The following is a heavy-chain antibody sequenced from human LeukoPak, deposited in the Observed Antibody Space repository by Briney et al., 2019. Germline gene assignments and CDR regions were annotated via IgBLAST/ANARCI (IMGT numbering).Heavy chain of an antibody. J-gene: IGHJ4*02. V-gene: IGHV3-7*03. Sequence: GGSLRLSCAASGFTFSSSWMSWVRQAPGKGLEWVANIKKDGSETYYVDSVKGRFTISRDNAKNSLYLQMNSLRAEDTAIYYCARSIPYGTTWYGRSDYWGQGTLVTVSS. CDR1: GFTFSSSW. D-gene: IGHD6-13*01. CDR3: ARSIPYGTTWYGRSDY. CDR2: IKKDGSET.